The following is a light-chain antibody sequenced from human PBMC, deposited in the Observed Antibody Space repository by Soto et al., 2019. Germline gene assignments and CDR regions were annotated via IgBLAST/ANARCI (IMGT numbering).Light chain of an antibody. CDR3: QQSYSLSPIT. V-gene: IGKV1-5*01. J-gene: IGKJ5*01. Sequence: DIQMTQSPSSLSASVGDRVTITCRASQSITYWLAWYQQKPGRAPKLLIYDVFNLQSGVPSRFSGSGSGTDFTLTINGLQPEDFASYYCQQSYSLSPITFGQGTRLEIK. CDR2: DVF. CDR1: QSITYW.